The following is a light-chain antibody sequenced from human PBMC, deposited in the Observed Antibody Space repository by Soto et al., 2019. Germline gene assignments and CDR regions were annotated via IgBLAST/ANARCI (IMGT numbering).Light chain of an antibody. J-gene: IGKJ4*01. Sequence: DIVMTQSPDSLAVSLGERATINCKSSQSLLYSSNNKNKLAWYQQKPGQPPKLLIYWASTRESGVPDRFSGSGSGTDFTLTISILQAEDVAVYYCQHYYTTPVTFGGGTKVEI. CDR3: QHYYTTPVT. V-gene: IGKV4-1*01. CDR2: WAS. CDR1: QSLLYSSNNKNK.